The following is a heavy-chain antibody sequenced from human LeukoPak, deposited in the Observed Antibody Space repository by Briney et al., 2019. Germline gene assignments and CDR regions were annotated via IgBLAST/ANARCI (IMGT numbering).Heavy chain of an antibody. D-gene: IGHD6-13*01. V-gene: IGHV3-11*01. Sequence: GSLRLSCAASGFTLSDYYMSWIRQAPGKGLERVSYTTTSGNTIHYADSVKGRFTISRDNAKNSLYLQMNSLRAEDTAVYYCARGLSSWYPNWFDPWGQGTLVTVSS. J-gene: IGHJ5*02. CDR3: ARGLSSWYPNWFDP. CDR2: TTTSGNTI. CDR1: GFTLSDYY.